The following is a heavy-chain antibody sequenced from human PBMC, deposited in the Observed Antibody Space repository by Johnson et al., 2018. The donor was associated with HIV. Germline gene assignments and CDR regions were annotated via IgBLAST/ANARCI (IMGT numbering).Heavy chain of an antibody. D-gene: IGHD6-13*01. CDR2: ISYDGSDE. Sequence: QVQLVESGGVVVQPGGSLRLSCAASGFTFSSYGMHWVRQAPGRGLEWVAVISYDGSDEYYEVSVKGRFTICRDNSKNTLYLQMNSLRVEDTAVYCCAKDDGDQLVPGAFDSWGQGTMVTVSS. CDR3: AKDDGDQLVPGAFDS. V-gene: IGHV3-30*18. J-gene: IGHJ3*02. CDR1: GFTFSSYG.